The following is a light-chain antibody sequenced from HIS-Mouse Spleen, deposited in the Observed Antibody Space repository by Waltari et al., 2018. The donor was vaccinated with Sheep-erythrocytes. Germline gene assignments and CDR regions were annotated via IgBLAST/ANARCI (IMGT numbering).Light chain of an antibody. J-gene: IGLJ3*02. V-gene: IGLV2-23*01. CDR1: SSDVGSYNL. CDR3: CSYAGSSTPWV. Sequence: QSALTQPASVSGSPGQSITISCTGTSSDVGSYNLVSWYQQHPGKAPKRMIYEGSKRPAGVSNRSSGSKAGKTASLTISGLQAEDEADYYCCSYAGSSTPWVFGGGTKLTVL. CDR2: EGS.